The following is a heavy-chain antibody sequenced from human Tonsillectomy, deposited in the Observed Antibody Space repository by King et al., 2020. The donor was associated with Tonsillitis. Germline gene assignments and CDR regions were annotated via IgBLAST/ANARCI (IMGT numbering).Heavy chain of an antibody. J-gene: IGHJ4*02. V-gene: IGHV3-23*04. Sequence: VQLVQSGGGLVQPGGSLRLSCTASGFTLSSYAMSWVRQAPGKGLEWVSAISGSGGSTYYADSVKGRFTISRDNSKSTLYLQMNSLRAEDTAVYYCAKEGPITQVWGVPLYFDYWGRGTLVTVSS. CDR2: ISGSGGST. CDR3: AKEGPITQVWGVPLYFDY. D-gene: IGHD3-10*01. CDR1: GFTLSSYA.